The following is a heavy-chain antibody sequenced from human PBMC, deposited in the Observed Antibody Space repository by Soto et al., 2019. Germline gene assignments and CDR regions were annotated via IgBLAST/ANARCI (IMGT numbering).Heavy chain of an antibody. CDR2: ISGSGGAT. J-gene: IGHJ4*02. Sequence: GWSLRLSCAASGFIFSSYTMSWVRQAPGKTLEWVSTISGSGGATYYADSVKGRFTISRDNSQNTLYLQVNSLRAEDTAVYYCAKGQLGAMAPFDSWGQGTLVTASS. CDR1: GFIFSSYT. V-gene: IGHV3-23*01. D-gene: IGHD1-1*01. CDR3: AKGQLGAMAPFDS.